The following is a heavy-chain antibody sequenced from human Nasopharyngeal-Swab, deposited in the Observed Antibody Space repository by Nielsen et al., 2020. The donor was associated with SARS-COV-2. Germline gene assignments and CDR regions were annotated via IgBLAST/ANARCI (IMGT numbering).Heavy chain of an antibody. D-gene: IGHD3-9*01. CDR3: ARSRGYFDWLLWVFDY. J-gene: IGHJ4*02. CDR2: IIPILGIA. V-gene: IGHV1-69*04. CDR1: GGTFSSYA. Sequence: SVKVSYKASGGTFSSYAISWVRQAPGQGLEWMGRIIPILGIANYAQKFQGRVTITADKSTSTAYMELSSLRSEDTAVYYCARSRGYFDWLLWVFDYWGQGTLVTVSS.